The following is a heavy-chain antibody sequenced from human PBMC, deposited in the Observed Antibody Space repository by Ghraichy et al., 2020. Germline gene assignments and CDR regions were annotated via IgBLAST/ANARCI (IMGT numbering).Heavy chain of an antibody. CDR3: ARDGPPTSY. J-gene: IGHJ4*02. CDR1: GGSISSYY. Sequence: SETLSLTCTVSGGSISSYYWSWIRQPPGKGLEWIGYIYYSGSTNYNPSLKSRVTISVDTSKNQFSLKLSSVTAADTAVYYCARDGPPTSYWGQGTLVTVSS. CDR2: IYYSGST. V-gene: IGHV4-59*01.